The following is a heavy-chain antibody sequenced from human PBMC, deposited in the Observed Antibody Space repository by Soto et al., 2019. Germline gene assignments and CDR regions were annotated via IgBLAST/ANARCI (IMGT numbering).Heavy chain of an antibody. Sequence: QLQLQESGPGLVKPSETLSLTCTVSGGSISSSSYYWGWIRQPPGKGLEWIGSIYYSGSTYYNPSLISRVTISLVTSKNEFSLKLSSVTAAHTAVYCCTRQLITMVRGVTPYYFDYWGQGTLVTVSS. D-gene: IGHD3-10*01. CDR3: TRQLITMVRGVTPYYFDY. CDR2: IYYSGST. J-gene: IGHJ4*02. CDR1: GGSISSSSYY. V-gene: IGHV4-39*01.